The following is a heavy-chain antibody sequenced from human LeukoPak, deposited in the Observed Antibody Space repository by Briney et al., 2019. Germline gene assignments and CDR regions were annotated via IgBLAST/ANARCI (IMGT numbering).Heavy chain of an antibody. D-gene: IGHD3-10*01. Sequence: SETLSLTCTVSGGSISSYYWSWIRQPAGKGLEWIGRIYTSGSTNYNPSLKSRVTMSVDTSKNQFSLKLSSVTAADTAVYYCARDPHIVVRGTIKGGYYYYGMDAWGQGTTVTVSS. CDR1: GGSISSYY. CDR3: ARDPHIVVRGTIKGGYYYYGMDA. CDR2: IYTSGST. J-gene: IGHJ6*02. V-gene: IGHV4-4*07.